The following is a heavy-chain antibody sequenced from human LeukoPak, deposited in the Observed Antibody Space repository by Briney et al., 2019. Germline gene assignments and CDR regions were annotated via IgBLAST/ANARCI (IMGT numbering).Heavy chain of an antibody. D-gene: IGHD2-2*02. V-gene: IGHV4-39*07. J-gene: IGHJ6*03. CDR2: IYYSGST. Sequence: SETLSLTCTVSGGSISSSSYYWGWIRQPPGKGLEWIGSIYYSGSTYYNPSLKSRVTISVDTSKNQFSLKLSSVTAADTAVYYCARIVVPAAISLYYYYYMDVWGKGTTVTVSS. CDR1: GGSISSSSYY. CDR3: ARIVVPAAISLYYYYYMDV.